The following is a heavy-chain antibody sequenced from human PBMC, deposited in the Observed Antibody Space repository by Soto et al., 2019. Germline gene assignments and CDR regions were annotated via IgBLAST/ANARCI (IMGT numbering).Heavy chain of an antibody. CDR2: MNPNSGNT. J-gene: IGHJ6*02. Sequence: GASVKVSCKASGYTFTSYDINWVRQATGQGLEWMGWMNPNSGNTGYAQKFQGRVTMTRNTSISTAYMELSSLRSEDTAVYYCARAEGGTGTTFDYYYGMDVWGQGTTVTGS. D-gene: IGHD1-7*01. CDR3: ARAEGGTGTTFDYYYGMDV. V-gene: IGHV1-8*01. CDR1: GYTFTSYD.